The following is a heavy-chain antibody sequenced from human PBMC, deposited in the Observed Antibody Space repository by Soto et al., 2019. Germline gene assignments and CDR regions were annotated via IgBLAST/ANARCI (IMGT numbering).Heavy chain of an antibody. V-gene: IGHV3-11*01. CDR3: ASLNYDILTGYEPEDY. CDR1: GFTFSDYY. J-gene: IGHJ4*02. Sequence: QVQLVESGGGLVKPGGSLRLSCAASGFTFSDYYMSWIRQAPGKGLEWVSYISSSGSTIYYADSVKGRFTISRDNAKNSLYPQMNSLRAEDTAVYYCASLNYDILTGYEPEDYWGQGTLVTVSS. D-gene: IGHD3-9*01. CDR2: ISSSGSTI.